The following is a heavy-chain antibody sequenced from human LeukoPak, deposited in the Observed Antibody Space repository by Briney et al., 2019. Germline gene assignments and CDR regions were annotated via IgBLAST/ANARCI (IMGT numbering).Heavy chain of an antibody. CDR3: AAQGGSDY. D-gene: IGHD3-16*01. Sequence: GGSLRLSCAASGFSFSSYTMNWVRQAPGKGLEWVSSISSSGSDKYYADSVKGRFTISRDNAKNSLYLQMNSLRVEDTAVYYCAAQGGSDYWGQGTLVTVSS. J-gene: IGHJ4*02. CDR1: GFSFSSYT. CDR2: ISSSGSDK. V-gene: IGHV3-21*06.